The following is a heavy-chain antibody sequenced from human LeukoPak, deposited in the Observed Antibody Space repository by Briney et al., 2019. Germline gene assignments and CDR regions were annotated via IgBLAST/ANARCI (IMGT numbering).Heavy chain of an antibody. CDR3: ARGPVDTAMVIGYYFDY. J-gene: IGHJ4*02. V-gene: IGHV3-21*01. Sequence: PGESLRLSCAASGFTFSSYSMNWVRQAPGKGLEWVSSISSSSSYIYYADSVKGRFTISRDNAKNSLYLQMNSLRAEDTAVYYCARGPVDTAMVIGYYFDYWGQGTLVTVSS. CDR1: GFTFSSYS. D-gene: IGHD5-18*01. CDR2: ISSSSSYI.